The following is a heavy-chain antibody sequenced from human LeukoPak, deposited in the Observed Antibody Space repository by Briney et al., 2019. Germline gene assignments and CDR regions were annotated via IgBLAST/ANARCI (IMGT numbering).Heavy chain of an antibody. CDR3: ARYSSGWYNY. D-gene: IGHD6-19*01. CDR1: GGSFSGYY. Sequence: PSETLSLTCAVYGGSFSGYYWSWIRQPPGKGLEWIGEINHSGSTNYNPSLKSRVTISVDTPKNQFSLKLSSVTAADTAVYYCARYSSGWYNYWGQGTLVTVSS. CDR2: INHSGST. V-gene: IGHV4-34*01. J-gene: IGHJ4*02.